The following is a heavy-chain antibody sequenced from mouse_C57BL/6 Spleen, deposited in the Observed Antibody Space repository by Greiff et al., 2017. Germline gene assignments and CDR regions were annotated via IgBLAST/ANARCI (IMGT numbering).Heavy chain of an antibody. Sequence: EVQLQQSGPELVKPGASVKISCKASGYTFTDYYMNWVKQSHGKSLEWIGAINPNNGGTSYNQKVKGKATLTVDKSSSTAYMELRSLTSEDSAVYYCARDYGSSYYAMDYWGQGTSVTVSS. CDR2: INPNNGGT. CDR1: GYTFTDYY. V-gene: IGHV1-26*01. D-gene: IGHD1-1*01. CDR3: ARDYGSSYYAMDY. J-gene: IGHJ4*01.